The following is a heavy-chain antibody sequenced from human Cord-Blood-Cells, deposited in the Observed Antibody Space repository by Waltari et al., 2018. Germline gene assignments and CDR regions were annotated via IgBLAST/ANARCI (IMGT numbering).Heavy chain of an antibody. V-gene: IGHV1-69*10. CDR1: GGTFSSYA. CDR3: AREQIAAAGKGNWFDP. D-gene: IGHD6-13*01. J-gene: IGHJ5*02. Sequence: QVQLVQSGAEVKKPGSSVKVSCKASGGTFSSYAISWVRQAPGQGLEWMGVISPIIGIANSAQKFQGRVTITADKSTSTAYMGLSSLRSEDTAVYYCAREQIAAAGKGNWFDPWGQGTLVTVSS. CDR2: ISPIIGIA.